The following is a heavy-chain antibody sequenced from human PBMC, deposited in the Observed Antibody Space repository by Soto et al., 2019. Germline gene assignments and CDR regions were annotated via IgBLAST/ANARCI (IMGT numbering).Heavy chain of an antibody. CDR3: AHSRPPRVFYY. CDR1: GFSLSTSGVG. CDR2: IYWDDDK. J-gene: IGHJ4*02. V-gene: IGHV2-5*02. Sequence: QITLKESGPTLVKPTQTLTLTCTFSGFSLSTSGVGVGWIRQSPGKALEWLALIYWDDDKRYSPSLKSRLTIHKDISNSQVVLTMTTMDPVDTATYYCAHSRPPRVFYYWGQGTLVTVSS.